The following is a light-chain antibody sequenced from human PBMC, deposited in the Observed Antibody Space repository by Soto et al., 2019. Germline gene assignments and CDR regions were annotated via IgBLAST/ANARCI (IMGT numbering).Light chain of an antibody. Sequence: DVQLTQSPSPLSASVGDRVSISCRASRAITNHLNWYQQKPGKAPILLVYAASTLEIGVPSRFSGSGSGTHFTLTIDSLQPEDVATYFCQQYGRSPQTFGQGTKVDIK. J-gene: IGKJ1*01. CDR3: QQYGRSPQT. CDR2: AAS. CDR1: RAITNH. V-gene: IGKV1-39*01.